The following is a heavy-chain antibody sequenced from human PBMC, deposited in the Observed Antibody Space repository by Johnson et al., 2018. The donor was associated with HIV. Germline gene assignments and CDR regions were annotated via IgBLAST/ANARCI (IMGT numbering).Heavy chain of an antibody. CDR1: GFTFDDYG. V-gene: IGHV3-20*04. CDR2: INWNGGST. CDR3: ANALPYSSSHTDAFDI. J-gene: IGHJ3*02. Sequence: VQLVESGGGVVRPGGSLRLSCAASGFTFDDYGMSWVRQAPGKGLEWVSGINWNGGSTGYEDSVKGRFTTSRENAKNSLYLQMNSLKAEDTALYYCANALPYSSSHTDAFDIWGQGTMVTVSS. D-gene: IGHD6-6*01.